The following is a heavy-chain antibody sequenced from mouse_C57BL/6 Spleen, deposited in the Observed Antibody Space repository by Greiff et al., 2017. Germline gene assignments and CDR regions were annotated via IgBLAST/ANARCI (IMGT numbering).Heavy chain of an antibody. Sequence: QVQLKESGAELVRPGASVTLSCKASGYTFTDYEMHWVKQTPVHGLEWIGAIDPETGGAAYNQKFMGKAILTADKSSRTAYMELRDLTSEDSAVYYCTGVWDRGYWGQGATLTVSS. CDR3: TGVWDRGY. CDR2: IDPETGGA. CDR1: GYTFTDYE. J-gene: IGHJ2*01. D-gene: IGHD4-1*01. V-gene: IGHV1-15*01.